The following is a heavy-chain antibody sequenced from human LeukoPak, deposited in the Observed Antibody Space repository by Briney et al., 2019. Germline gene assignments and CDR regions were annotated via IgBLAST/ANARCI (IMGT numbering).Heavy chain of an antibody. CDR2: IYYSGST. V-gene: IGHV4-59*01. J-gene: IGHJ5*02. Sequence: PSETLSLTCTVSGGSISSYYWSWIRQPPGKGLEWIGYIYYSGSTNYNPSLKSRVTISVDTSKNQFSLKLSSVTAADTAVYYCARVLRYFDRLPYNWFDPWGQGTLVTVSS. CDR3: ARVLRYFDRLPYNWFDP. D-gene: IGHD3-9*01. CDR1: GGSISSYY.